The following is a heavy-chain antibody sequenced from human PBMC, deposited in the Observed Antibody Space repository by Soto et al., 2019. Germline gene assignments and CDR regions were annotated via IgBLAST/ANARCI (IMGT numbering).Heavy chain of an antibody. CDR1: GFTFSSYG. J-gene: IGHJ4*02. CDR3: ARDRDDLFDY. D-gene: IGHD1-1*01. Sequence: PGGSLRLSCAASGFTFSSYGMHWVRQAPGKGLEWVSVISSSSSNIYYADSVKGRFTISRDNAKNSLYLQMNSLRAEDTAVYYCARDRDDLFDYWGQGTLVTVSS. V-gene: IGHV3-48*01. CDR2: ISSSSSNI.